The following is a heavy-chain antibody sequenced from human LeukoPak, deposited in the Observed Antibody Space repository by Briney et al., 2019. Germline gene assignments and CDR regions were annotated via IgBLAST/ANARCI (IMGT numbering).Heavy chain of an antibody. Sequence: GGSLRLSCAASGFTFSSYWMHWVRQAPGKGLEWVSAISGSGGSTYYADSVKGRFTISRDNSKNTLYLQMNSLRAEDTAVYYCAKDLRLLSLAMDVWGQGTTVTVSS. J-gene: IGHJ6*02. D-gene: IGHD3-10*01. CDR2: ISGSGGST. CDR3: AKDLRLLSLAMDV. V-gene: IGHV3-23*01. CDR1: GFTFSSYW.